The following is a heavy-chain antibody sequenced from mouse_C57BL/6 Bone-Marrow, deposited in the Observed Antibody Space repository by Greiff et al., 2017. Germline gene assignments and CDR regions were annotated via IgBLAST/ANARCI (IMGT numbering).Heavy chain of an antibody. CDR2: INPNNGGT. V-gene: IGHV1-26*01. D-gene: IGHD1-1*01. CDR3: ARKIYYGSSYAMDY. CDR1: GYTFTDYY. Sequence: EVKLMESGPELVKPGASVKISCKASGYTFTDYYMNWVKQSHGQSLEWIGDINPNNGGTSYNQKFKGKATLTVDKSSSTAYMELRSLTSEDSAVYYCARKIYYGSSYAMDYWGQGTSVTVSS. J-gene: IGHJ4*01.